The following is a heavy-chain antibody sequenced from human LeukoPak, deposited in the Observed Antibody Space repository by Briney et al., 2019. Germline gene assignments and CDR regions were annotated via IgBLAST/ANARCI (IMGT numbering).Heavy chain of an antibody. CDR1: DXSISSSSDY. V-gene: IGHV4-39*01. CDR2: IYYSGST. Sequence: SETLSLTWTVSDXSISSSSDYWGWIRQPPGKGLEWIGNIYYSGSTYYNPSLKSRVTISVDTSKNHFSLKLSSVTAADTAVYYCARQRGGGYWYFDLWGRGTLVTVSS. J-gene: IGHJ2*01. CDR3: ARQRGGGYWYFDL.